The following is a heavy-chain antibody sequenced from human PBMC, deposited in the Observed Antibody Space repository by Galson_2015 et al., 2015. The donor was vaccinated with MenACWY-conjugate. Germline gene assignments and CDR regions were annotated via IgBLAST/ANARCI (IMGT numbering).Heavy chain of an antibody. CDR2: ISGVIGTT. Sequence: SLRLSCAASGFTFSTYAISWVRRAPGKGLEWVSTISGVIGTTYQAESVKGRFTIPRDDPKTTLYLQMNNLRAEDTALYICAKADKQTCYGATCYYFDSWGQGTLVTVSS. D-gene: IGHD4/OR15-4a*01. V-gene: IGHV3-23*01. CDR1: GFTFSTYA. CDR3: AKADKQTCYGATCYYFDS. J-gene: IGHJ4*02.